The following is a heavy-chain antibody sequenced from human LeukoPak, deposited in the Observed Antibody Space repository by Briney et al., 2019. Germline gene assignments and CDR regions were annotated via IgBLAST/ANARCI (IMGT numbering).Heavy chain of an antibody. J-gene: IGHJ6*02. V-gene: IGHV4-34*01. CDR2: INHSGST. Sequence: PSETLSLTCAVYGGSFSGYYWSWIRQPPGKGLEWIGEINHSGSTNYNPSLKSRVTISVDTSKNQFSLKLSSVTAADTAVYYCARARYYYGSGSSRKLYGMDVWGQGTTVTVSS. CDR3: ARARYYYGSGSSRKLYGMDV. D-gene: IGHD3-10*01. CDR1: GGSFSGYY.